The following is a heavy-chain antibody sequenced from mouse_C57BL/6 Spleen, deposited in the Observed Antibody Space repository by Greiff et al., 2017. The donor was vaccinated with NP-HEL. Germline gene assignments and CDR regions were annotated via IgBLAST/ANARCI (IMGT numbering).Heavy chain of an antibody. J-gene: IGHJ1*03. Sequence: QVHVKQPGAELVKPGASVKLSCKASGYTFTSYWMHWVKQRPGRGLEWIGRIDPNSGGTKYNEKFKSKATLTVDKPSSTAYMQLSSLTSEDSAVYYCARGGTTVVDWYFDVWGTGTTVTVSS. D-gene: IGHD1-1*01. CDR3: ARGGTTVVDWYFDV. V-gene: IGHV1-72*01. CDR1: GYTFTSYW. CDR2: IDPNSGGT.